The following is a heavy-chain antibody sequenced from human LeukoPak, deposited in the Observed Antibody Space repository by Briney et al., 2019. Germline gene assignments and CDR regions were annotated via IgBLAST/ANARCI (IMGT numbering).Heavy chain of an antibody. V-gene: IGHV4-59*12. Sequence: SETLSLTCTVSGGSISTYYWSWIRQPPGKGLEWIGCIFHTGSANYNPSLKSRGTISVDTSKNQFSLKLNSVTAADTAVYYCARGSLTVVPAFDIWGQGTMFTVSS. D-gene: IGHD4-23*01. J-gene: IGHJ3*02. CDR2: IFHTGSA. CDR3: ARGSLTVVPAFDI. CDR1: GGSISTYY.